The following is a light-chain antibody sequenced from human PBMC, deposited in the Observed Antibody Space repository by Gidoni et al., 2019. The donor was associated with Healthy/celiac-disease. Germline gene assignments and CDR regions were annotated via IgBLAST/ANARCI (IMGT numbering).Light chain of an antibody. V-gene: IGKV3-11*01. CDR1: QSVSSY. J-gene: IGKJ4*01. Sequence: SQSVSSYLAWYQQKPGQAPRLLIYDASNRATGIPARFSGSGSGTDFTLTISSLEPEDFEVYYCQQRSNWPPLTFGGGTKVEIK. CDR2: DAS. CDR3: QQRSNWPPLT.